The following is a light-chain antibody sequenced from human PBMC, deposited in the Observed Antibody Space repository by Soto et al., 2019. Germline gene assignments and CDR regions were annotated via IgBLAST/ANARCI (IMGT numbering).Light chain of an antibody. V-gene: IGKV3-15*01. CDR3: HQRNT. CDR1: QSVSSN. J-gene: IGKJ5*01. Sequence: EIVMTQSPATLSVSPGERATLSCRASQSVSSNLAWYQQKPGQAPRLLIYGASTRATGIPARFSGSGSGTEFTLTISSLEPEDFAVYYCHQRNTFGQGTRLEIK. CDR2: GAS.